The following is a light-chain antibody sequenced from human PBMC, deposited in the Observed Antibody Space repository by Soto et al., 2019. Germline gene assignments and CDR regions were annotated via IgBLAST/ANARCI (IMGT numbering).Light chain of an antibody. CDR2: DAS. CDR1: QTVSNQ. Sequence: IVLTQSPVTLSLSPWERATLSCRASQTVSNQLAWYQQKPGQAPRLPIYDASRRVTGIPARFSGSGSGTDFTLTLSSLEPEDFAVYYCQQRAGSSNFGQGTRLEIK. J-gene: IGKJ5*01. CDR3: QQRAGSSN. V-gene: IGKV3-11*01.